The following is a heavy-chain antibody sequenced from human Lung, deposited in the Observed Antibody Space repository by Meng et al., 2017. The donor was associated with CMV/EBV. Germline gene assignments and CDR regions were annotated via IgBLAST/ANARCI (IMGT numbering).Heavy chain of an antibody. CDR2: LSGSGGCT. V-gene: IGHV3-23*01. J-gene: IGHJ3*01. CDR1: GFIFGTFA. Sequence: LTXAAPGFIFGTFAMTWVRQAPGKGLEWVSSLSGSGGCTYYADSVKGRFIISGDSPKNSVFLQMNSLRAEDTAVYYCAKEPRSWYGGDGFDVWGHGTXVTVSS. D-gene: IGHD6-13*01. CDR3: AKEPRSWYGGDGFDV.